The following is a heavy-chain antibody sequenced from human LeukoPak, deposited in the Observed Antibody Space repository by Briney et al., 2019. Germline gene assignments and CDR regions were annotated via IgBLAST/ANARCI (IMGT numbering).Heavy chain of an antibody. CDR2: INHSGST. J-gene: IGHJ4*02. Sequence: PSETLSLTCAVYGGSFSGYYWSWIRQPPGKGLEWIGEINHSGSTNYDPSLKSRVTISVDTSKNQFSLKRSSVTAADTAVYYCERGTAMVTVDYWGQGTLVTVSS. CDR3: ERGTAMVTVDY. D-gene: IGHD5-18*01. V-gene: IGHV4-34*01. CDR1: GGSFSGYY.